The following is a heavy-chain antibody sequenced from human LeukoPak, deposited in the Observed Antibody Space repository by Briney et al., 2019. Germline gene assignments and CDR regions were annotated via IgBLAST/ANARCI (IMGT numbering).Heavy chain of an antibody. V-gene: IGHV4-59*13. CDR3: ARGRYRLDY. J-gene: IGHJ4*02. CDR1: GGSISNYY. Sequence: PSETLSLTCTVSGGSISNYYWSWIRQHPGKGLEWIGYLYYSGSTNYNPSLKSRVTISVDTSKSQFSLKLNSVTTADTAVYYCARGRYRLDYWGQGTLVTVSS. CDR2: LYYSGST. D-gene: IGHD1-1*01.